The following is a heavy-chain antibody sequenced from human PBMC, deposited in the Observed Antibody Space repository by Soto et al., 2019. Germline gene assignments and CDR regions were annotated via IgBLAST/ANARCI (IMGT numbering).Heavy chain of an antibody. CDR1: GFTFSSYN. CDR2: ISASSTYI. J-gene: IGHJ4*02. CDR3: ARNGNFYESGGSRDY. D-gene: IGHD3-22*01. V-gene: IGHV3-21*01. Sequence: EVQLVESGGDVVKAGGSLRLSCVGSGFTFSSYNMHWVRQAPGKGLEWVSSISASSTYIHYADSVKGRFTISRDNANNSLYLHMNSLRAADTAVYYCARNGNFYESGGSRDYWGQGTLVTVSS.